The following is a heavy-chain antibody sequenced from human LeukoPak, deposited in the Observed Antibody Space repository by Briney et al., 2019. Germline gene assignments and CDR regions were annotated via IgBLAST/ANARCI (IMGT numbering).Heavy chain of an antibody. D-gene: IGHD5-24*01. J-gene: IGHJ6*03. CDR2: IYPGDSDT. V-gene: IGHV5-51*01. CDR3: ARRVEMATITGYYYYMDV. CDR1: GYSFTSYW. Sequence: GESLKISCKGSGYSFTSYWIGWVRQMPGKGREWMGIIYPGDSDTRYSPSFQGQVTISADKSISTAYLQWSSLKASDTAMYYCARRVEMATITGYYYYMDVWGKGTTVTVSS.